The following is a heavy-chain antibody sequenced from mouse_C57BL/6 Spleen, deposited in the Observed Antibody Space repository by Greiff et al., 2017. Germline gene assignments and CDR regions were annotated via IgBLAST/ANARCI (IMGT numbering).Heavy chain of an antibody. D-gene: IGHD1-1*01. CDR3: ARHYGSSALWYFDV. CDR2: IDPSDSYT. J-gene: IGHJ1*03. V-gene: IGHV1-50*01. Sequence: QVQLQQPGAELVKPGASVKLSCKASGYTFTSYWMQWVKQRPGQGLEWIGEIDPSDSYTNYNQKFKGKATLTVDTSSSTAYMQLSSLTSEDSAVYYCARHYGSSALWYFDVWGTGTTVTVSS. CDR1: GYTFTSYW.